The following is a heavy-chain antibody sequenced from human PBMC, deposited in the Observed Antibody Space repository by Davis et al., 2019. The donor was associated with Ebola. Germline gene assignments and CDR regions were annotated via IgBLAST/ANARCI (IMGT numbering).Heavy chain of an antibody. CDR3: AKDKGFWGPQDWFGP. Sequence: GESLKIYFAVPGFNFSHYAMSWVRQAQGKGLEWVACISGSGKTTYYADSVEGRFNISRDNSKNTLSLQMNSVRGEDSAVYYCAKDKGFWGPQDWFGPWGQGVQVTVSS. CDR1: GFNFSHYA. CDR2: ISGSGKTT. V-gene: IGHV3-23*01. D-gene: IGHD3-16*01. J-gene: IGHJ5*02.